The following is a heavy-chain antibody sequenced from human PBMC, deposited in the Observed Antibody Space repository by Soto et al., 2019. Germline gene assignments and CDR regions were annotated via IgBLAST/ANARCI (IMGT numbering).Heavy chain of an antibody. CDR2: IYYSGST. Sequence: QLLESGPGLVKPSETLSLTCTVSGGSISSSSYYWGWIRQPPGKGLEWIGSIYYSGSTYYNPSLKSRVTISVDTSKNQFSLKLSSVTAADTAVYYCARNGDYDYIWGSLAYWYFDLWGRGTLVTVSS. J-gene: IGHJ2*01. V-gene: IGHV4-39*01. CDR1: GGSISSSSYY. D-gene: IGHD3-16*01. CDR3: ARNGDYDYIWGSLAYWYFDL.